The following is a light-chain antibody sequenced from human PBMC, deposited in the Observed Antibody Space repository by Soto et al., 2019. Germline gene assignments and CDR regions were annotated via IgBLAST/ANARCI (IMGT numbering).Light chain of an antibody. CDR2: DVS. Sequence: QSALTQPRSVSGSPGQSVTISCTGTSSDVGGYNYVSWYQQHPGKAPKLMLYDVSKRPSGVPDRLSGSKSGYTASLTNSGLQAEDEADYYCCSYAGRYTYVFGTGTKLTVL. J-gene: IGLJ1*01. V-gene: IGLV2-11*01. CDR1: SSDVGGYNY. CDR3: CSYAGRYTYV.